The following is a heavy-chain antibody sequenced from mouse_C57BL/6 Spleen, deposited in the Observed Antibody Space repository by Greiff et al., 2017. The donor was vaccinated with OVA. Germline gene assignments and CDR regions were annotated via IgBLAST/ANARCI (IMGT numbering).Heavy chain of an antibody. CDR1: GYTFTSYW. CDR2: IDPSDSET. J-gene: IGHJ3*01. CDR3: ARSDYGSTTFAY. V-gene: IGHV1-52*01. D-gene: IGHD1-1*01. Sequence: VQLQQPGAELVRPGSSVKLSCKASGYTFTSYWMHWVKQRPIQGLEWIGNIDPSDSETHYNQKFKDKATLTVDKSSSTAYMQLSSLTSEDSAVYYCARSDYGSTTFAYWGQGTLVTVSA.